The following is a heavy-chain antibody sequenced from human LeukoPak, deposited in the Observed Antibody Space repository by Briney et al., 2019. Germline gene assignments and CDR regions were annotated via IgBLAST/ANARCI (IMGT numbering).Heavy chain of an antibody. CDR1: GGTLSSYA. V-gene: IGHV1-69*13. Sequence: SVKVSCKASGGTLSSYAISWVRQAPGQGLEWMGGIIPIFGTANYAQKFQGRVTITADESTSTAYMELSSLRSEDTAVYYCARGETIFGVVIIFYYWGQGTLVTVSS. CDR2: IIPIFGTA. J-gene: IGHJ4*02. D-gene: IGHD3-3*01. CDR3: ARGETIFGVVIIFYY.